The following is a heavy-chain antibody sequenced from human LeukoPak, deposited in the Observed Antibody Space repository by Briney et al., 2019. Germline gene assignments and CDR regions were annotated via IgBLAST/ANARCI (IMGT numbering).Heavy chain of an antibody. J-gene: IGHJ4*02. V-gene: IGHV1-8*01. CDR1: EYTFTSYD. CDR2: MNPNSGHT. D-gene: IGHD3-22*01. CDR3: AKDLDSSGYYSDY. Sequence: ASVKVSCKASEYTFTSYDINWLRQAPGQGLEWVGWMNPNSGHTGYAQRFQGRVTMTRDTSINTAFMELSGLRSEDTAVYYCAKDLDSSGYYSDYWGQGTLVTVSS.